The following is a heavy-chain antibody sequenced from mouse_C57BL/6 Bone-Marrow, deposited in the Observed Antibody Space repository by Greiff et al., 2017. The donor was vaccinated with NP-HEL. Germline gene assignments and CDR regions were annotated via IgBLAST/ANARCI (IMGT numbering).Heavy chain of an antibody. J-gene: IGHJ4*01. CDR2: ISSGSSTI. V-gene: IGHV5-17*01. CDR3: ARRYRGLCYYAMDY. D-gene: IGHD2-12*01. CDR1: GFTFSDYG. Sequence: EVKLVESGGGLVKPGGSLKLSCAASGFTFSDYGMHWVRQAPEKGLEWVAYISSGSSTIYYADKVKGRFTISRDNAKNTLFLQMTSLRSEDTAMYYCARRYRGLCYYAMDYWGQGTAVTVSS.